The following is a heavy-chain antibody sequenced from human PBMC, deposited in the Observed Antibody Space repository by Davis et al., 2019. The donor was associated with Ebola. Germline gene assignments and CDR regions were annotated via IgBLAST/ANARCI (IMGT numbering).Heavy chain of an antibody. CDR3: ARDGEYGVVIIPNWFDP. D-gene: IGHD3-3*01. Sequence: ASMKVSCKASGYTFTSYDINWVRQATGQGLEWMGWMNPNSGNTGYAQKFQGRVTMTTDTSTSTAYMELRSLRSDDTAVYYCARDGEYGVVIIPNWFDPWGQGTLVTVSS. V-gene: IGHV1-8*01. CDR1: GYTFTSYD. J-gene: IGHJ5*02. CDR2: MNPNSGNT.